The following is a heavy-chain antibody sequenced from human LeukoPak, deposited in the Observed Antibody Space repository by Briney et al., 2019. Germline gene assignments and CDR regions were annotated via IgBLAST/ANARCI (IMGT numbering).Heavy chain of an antibody. CDR1: GYTFTSYD. CDR2: ISAYNGNT. CDR3: ARDRSTFYCSSTSCYGRRYNWFDP. J-gene: IGHJ5*02. D-gene: IGHD2-2*01. V-gene: IGHV1-18*01. Sequence: GASVKVSCKTSGYTFTSYDISWVRQAPGQGLEWMGWISAYNGNTNYAQKLQGRVTMTTDTSTSTAYMELRSLRSDDTAVYYCARDRSTFYCSSTSCYGRRYNWFDPWGQGTLVTVSS.